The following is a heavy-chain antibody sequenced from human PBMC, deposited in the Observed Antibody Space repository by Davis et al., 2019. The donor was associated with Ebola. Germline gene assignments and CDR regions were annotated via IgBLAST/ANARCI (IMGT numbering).Heavy chain of an antibody. CDR1: GFTFSSYG. J-gene: IGHJ4*02. CDR3: ARDRNWGCEY. Sequence: GGSLRLSCAASGFTFSSYGMHWVRQAPGKGLEWVAVISYDGSNKYYADSVKGRFTISRDNSKNTLYLQMNGLRAEDTAVYYCARDRNWGCEYWGQGTLVTVSS. V-gene: IGHV3-30*03. CDR2: ISYDGSNK. D-gene: IGHD7-27*01.